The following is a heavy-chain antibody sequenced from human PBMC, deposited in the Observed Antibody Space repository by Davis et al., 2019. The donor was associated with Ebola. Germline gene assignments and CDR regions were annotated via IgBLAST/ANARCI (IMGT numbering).Heavy chain of an antibody. CDR1: GFTFSTYS. J-gene: IGHJ4*02. Sequence: GGSLRLSCAASGFTFSTYSMGWVRQAPGKGLEWVSDISGSGGSTYYADSVKGRFTISRDNSKNTLYLQVNSLRVEDTATYYCAKEVVSATFIVLGPADYYFDYWGQGTLVTVSS. D-gene: IGHD2-15*01. CDR2: ISGSGGST. V-gene: IGHV3-23*01. CDR3: AKEVVSATFIVLGPADYYFDY.